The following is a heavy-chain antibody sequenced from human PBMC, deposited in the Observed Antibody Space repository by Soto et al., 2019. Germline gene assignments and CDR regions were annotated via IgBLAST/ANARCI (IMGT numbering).Heavy chain of an antibody. CDR3: AFSWNALAVTTFDY. V-gene: IGHV4-59*03. J-gene: IGHJ4*02. Sequence: AETLSLTCSFSSTSIGAYCWSLIRQSPGEGLEWIGYIYDRGNTDYNPSLRSRVTMSVDTSKSQFSMHLRSVTTADTAVYYCAFSWNALAVTTFDYWGQGIQVTVS. CDR2: IYDRGNT. D-gene: IGHD4-17*01. CDR1: STSIGAYC.